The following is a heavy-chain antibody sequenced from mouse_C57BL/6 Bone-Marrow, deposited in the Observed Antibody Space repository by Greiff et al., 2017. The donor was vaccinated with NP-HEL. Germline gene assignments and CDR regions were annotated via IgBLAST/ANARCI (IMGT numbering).Heavy chain of an antibody. D-gene: IGHD4-1*01. CDR2: IDPANGNT. CDR3: ARAPSNWAPWFAY. CDR1: GFHIKNTY. V-gene: IGHV14-3*01. Sequence: EVQLQQSVAELVRPGASVKLSCTASGFHIKNTYMHWVKQRPEQGLEWIGRIDPANGNTKYAPKFQGKATITADTSSNTAYLQLSSLTSEDTAIYYCARAPSNWAPWFAYWGQGTLVTVSA. J-gene: IGHJ3*01.